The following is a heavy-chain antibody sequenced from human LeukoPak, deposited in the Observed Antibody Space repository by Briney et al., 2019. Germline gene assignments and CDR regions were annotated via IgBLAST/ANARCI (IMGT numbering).Heavy chain of an antibody. CDR2: IHSGGAT. D-gene: IGHD4-23*01. CDR1: GFTVTSNI. Sequence: PGGSLRLSYAVSGFTVTSNIMSWVRQAPGKGLEWVSVIHSGGATYYADSVKGRFTISRDISKNALYLQMNSLRGDDTAVYSCAFSAVTNLDALGQGNLVTVSS. J-gene: IGHJ5*02. V-gene: IGHV3-66*01. CDR3: AFSAVTNLDA.